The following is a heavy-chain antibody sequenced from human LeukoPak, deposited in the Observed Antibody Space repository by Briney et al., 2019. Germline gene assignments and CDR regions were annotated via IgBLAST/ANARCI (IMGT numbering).Heavy chain of an antibody. V-gene: IGHV4-39*05. CDR2: IYYSGSA. CDR1: GGSISSSGFL. D-gene: IGHD2-2*01. J-gene: IGHJ6*03. CDR3: TYQLPQYGYFYMDV. Sequence: PSATPSLTCTVSGGSISSSGFLWGWIRQPPGKGLEWIGTIYYSGSAYYNPSLKSRVTISADTSKNQFSLKLTSVTATDTAVYYCTYQLPQYGYFYMDVWGKGTTVTASS.